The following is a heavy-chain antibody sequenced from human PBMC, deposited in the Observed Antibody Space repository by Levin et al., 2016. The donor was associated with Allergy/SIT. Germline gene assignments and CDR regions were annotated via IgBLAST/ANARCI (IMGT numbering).Heavy chain of an antibody. CDR2: VSGSGANT. Sequence: GESLKISCAASGFTFNNYAMTWVRQAPGRGLEWVSTVSGSGANTYYGDSVKGRFTVSRDNFENTLYLQMNGLRAEDTAVYYCAKDADYHDSSSYLGAHYFNYWGQGTLVTVPS. CDR3: AKDADYHDSSSYLGAHYFNY. D-gene: IGHD3-22*01. V-gene: IGHV3-23*01. J-gene: IGHJ4*02. CDR1: GFTFNNYA.